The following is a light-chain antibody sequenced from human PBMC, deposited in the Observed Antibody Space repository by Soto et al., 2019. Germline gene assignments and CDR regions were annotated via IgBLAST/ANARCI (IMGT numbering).Light chain of an antibody. V-gene: IGLV2-14*01. CDR3: TSYTSYTTLLYV. CDR2: DVS. CDR1: SSDVGGYNY. J-gene: IGLJ1*01. Sequence: QSVLTQPASVSGSPGQSITISCTGTSSDVGGYNYVSWYQQHPGKAPKLMIYDVSNRPSGVSNRFSGSKSGNTASLTISGLQAEDDSDYYCTSYTSYTTLLYVFGTMTVVTDL.